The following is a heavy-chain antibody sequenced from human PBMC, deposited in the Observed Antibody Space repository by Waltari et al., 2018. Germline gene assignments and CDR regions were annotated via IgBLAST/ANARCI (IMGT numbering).Heavy chain of an antibody. CDR1: GGTVSSYD. Sequence: QVQLVQSGAEVKKHGSSVKVSCTASGGTVSSYDISWVRKAPGQGIEWMGGIIPIFGTANYAQKFQGRVTITTDESTSTAYMELSSLRSEDTAVYYCARDYYDSSGYSYYYYYGMDVWGQGTTVTVSS. V-gene: IGHV1-69*05. J-gene: IGHJ6*02. CDR3: ARDYYDSSGYSYYYYYGMDV. CDR2: IIPIFGTA. D-gene: IGHD3-22*01.